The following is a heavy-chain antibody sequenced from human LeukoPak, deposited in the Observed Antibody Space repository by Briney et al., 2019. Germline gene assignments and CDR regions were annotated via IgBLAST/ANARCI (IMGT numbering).Heavy chain of an antibody. J-gene: IGHJ4*02. V-gene: IGHV4-30-2*01. D-gene: IGHD1-1*01. Sequence: PSETLSLTCTVSGGSISSGGYYWSWIRQPPGKGLEWIGYIYHSGSTYYNPSLKSRVTISVDRSKNQFSLKLSSVTAADTAVYYCARGPSAGPVDYWGQGTLVTVSS. CDR2: IYHSGST. CDR1: GGSISSGGYY. CDR3: ARGPSAGPVDY.